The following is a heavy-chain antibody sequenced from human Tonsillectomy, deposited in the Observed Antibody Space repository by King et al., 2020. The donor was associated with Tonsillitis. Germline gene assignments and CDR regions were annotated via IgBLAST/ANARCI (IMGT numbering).Heavy chain of an antibody. Sequence: VQLQESGPGLVKPSETLSLTCTVSGGSVSSGSYYWCWIRQPPGKGLEWIGYIYYSGSTNYNPSLKSRVTITVDTSKNQFSLKLSSVTAADTAVYYCARGYYDYVWGSYRPTLYYFDYWGQGPLVTVSS. J-gene: IGHJ4*02. D-gene: IGHD3-16*02. V-gene: IGHV4-61*01. CDR1: GGSVSSGSYY. CDR2: IYYSGST. CDR3: ARGYYDYVWGSYRPTLYYFDY.